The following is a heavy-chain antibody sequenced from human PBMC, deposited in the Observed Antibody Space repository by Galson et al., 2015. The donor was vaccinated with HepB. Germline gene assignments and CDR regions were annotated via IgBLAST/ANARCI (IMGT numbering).Heavy chain of an antibody. J-gene: IGHJ6*02. Sequence: SLRLSCAASGFTFSSYAMSWVRQAPGKGLEWVSAISGSGGSTYYADSVKGRFTISRDNSKNTLYLQMNSLRAEDTAVYYCAKKTEQQLSTGGANYYYYYGMDVWGQGTTVTVSS. CDR2: ISGSGGST. D-gene: IGHD6-13*01. CDR1: GFTFSSYA. CDR3: AKKTEQQLSTGGANYYYYYGMDV. V-gene: IGHV3-23*01.